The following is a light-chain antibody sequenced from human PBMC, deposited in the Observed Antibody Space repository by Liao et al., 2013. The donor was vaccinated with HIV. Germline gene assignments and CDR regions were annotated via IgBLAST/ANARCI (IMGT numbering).Light chain of an antibody. J-gene: IGLJ1*01. CDR1: TLGEKY. CDR2: HNT. V-gene: IGLV3-1*01. CDR3: QAWDSTIAYV. Sequence: SYELTQPPSVSVSPGQTASITCSGETLGEKYACWYQQRPGQSPVLVIYHNTKRPSGIPERFSGSNSGNTATLTISGTQAMDEADYYCQAWDSTIAYVFGPGTKVTVL.